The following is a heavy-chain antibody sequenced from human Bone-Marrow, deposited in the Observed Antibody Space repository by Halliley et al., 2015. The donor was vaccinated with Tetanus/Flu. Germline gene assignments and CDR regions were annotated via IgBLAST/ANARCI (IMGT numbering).Heavy chain of an antibody. Sequence: GGYKRFAESVKGRFTISRDNTKESVDLEMNSLRVDDTAVYYCARHGAEEGGRGYSGYDSGLDVWGQGTTVIVSS. CDR2: GGYK. D-gene: IGHD5-12*01. V-gene: IGHV3-11*03. J-gene: IGHJ6*02. CDR3: ARHGAEEGGRGYSGYDSGLDV.